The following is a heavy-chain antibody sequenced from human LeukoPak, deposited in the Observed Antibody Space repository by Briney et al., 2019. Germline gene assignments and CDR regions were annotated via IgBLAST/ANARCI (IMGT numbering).Heavy chain of an antibody. Sequence: PSETLSLTCTVSGGSISSYYWNWLRQPPGKGLEWIGYIYYSGSTNYNPSLKSRVTISVDTSKNQFSLKLGSVTAADTAVYYCARDNAVGDNAWWFDPWGQGTLVTVSS. J-gene: IGHJ5*02. D-gene: IGHD1-26*01. V-gene: IGHV4-59*01. CDR2: IYYSGST. CDR1: GGSISSYY. CDR3: ARDNAVGDNAWWFDP.